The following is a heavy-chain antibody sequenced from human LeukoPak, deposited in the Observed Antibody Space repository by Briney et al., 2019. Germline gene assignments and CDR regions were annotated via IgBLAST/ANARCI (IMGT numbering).Heavy chain of an antibody. D-gene: IGHD3-9*01. V-gene: IGHV3-48*03. Sequence: GGSLRLSCAASGFTFRSYAMNWVRQAPGGGREWVSWISAGGTTIYYADHVTGRFTISRDNAKNSLYLQMDSLRAEDTAVYYCARDGPYYDVLTGYYKTYFDYWGQRALVTVSS. CDR1: GFTFRSYA. J-gene: IGHJ4*02. CDR3: ARDGPYYDVLTGYYKTYFDY. CDR2: ISAGGTTI.